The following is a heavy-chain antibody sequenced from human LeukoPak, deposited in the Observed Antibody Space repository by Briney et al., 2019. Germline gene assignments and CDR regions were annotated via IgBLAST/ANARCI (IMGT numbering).Heavy chain of an antibody. J-gene: IGHJ4*02. CDR2: IYHSGST. CDR3: VRSSGYGSFDY. D-gene: IGHD5-12*01. V-gene: IGHV4-30-2*01. Sequence: SETLSLTCAVSGGSISSGGYSWSWIRQPPGKGLEWIGYIYHSGSTYYNPSLKSRVTISVDRSKNQFSLKLSSVTAADTAVYYCVRSSGYGSFDYWGQGTLVTVSS. CDR1: GGSISSGGYS.